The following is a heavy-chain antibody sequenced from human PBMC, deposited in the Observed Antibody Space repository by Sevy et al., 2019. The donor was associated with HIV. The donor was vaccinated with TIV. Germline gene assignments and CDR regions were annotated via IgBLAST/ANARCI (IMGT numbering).Heavy chain of an antibody. CDR2: ISAYNGNT. CDR3: ARDTNVDYYYYYMDV. V-gene: IGHV1-18*01. Sequence: ASVKVSCKASGYTFTSYGISWVRQAPGQGLEWMGWISAYNGNTNYGQKLQGRVTMTTDTSTSTAYMELRSLRSDDTAVYYCARDTNVDYYYYYMDVWGKGTTVTVSS. J-gene: IGHJ6*03. CDR1: GYTFTSYG. D-gene: IGHD2-8*01.